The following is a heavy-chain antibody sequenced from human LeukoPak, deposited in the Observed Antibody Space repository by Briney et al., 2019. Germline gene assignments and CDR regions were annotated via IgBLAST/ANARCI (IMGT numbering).Heavy chain of an antibody. CDR3: ARSESDSSSWYGGYYFDY. CDR2: INPNSGGT. V-gene: IGHV1-2*02. CDR1: GYTFTGYY. D-gene: IGHD6-13*01. Sequence: VASVKVSCKASGYTFTGYYMHWVRQAPGQGLEWMGWINPNSGGTNYAQKFQGRVTMTRDRSISTPYMELSRLRSDDTAVYYCARSESDSSSWYGGYYFDYWGQGTLVTVSS. J-gene: IGHJ4*02.